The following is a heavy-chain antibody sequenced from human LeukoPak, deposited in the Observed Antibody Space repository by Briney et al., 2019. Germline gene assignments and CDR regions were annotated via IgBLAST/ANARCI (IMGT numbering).Heavy chain of an antibody. CDR3: AREGLPYSGDY. V-gene: IGHV3-7*01. Sequence: GGSLRLSCAASGFTFSNYWMRWARQTPGKGLEWVANIKGDGSEINYVDSVKGRFTISRDNAKNSLSLQMNRLTADDTGVYYCAREGLPYSGDYWGQGTLVTVSS. J-gene: IGHJ4*02. D-gene: IGHD4-11*01. CDR1: GFTFSNYW. CDR2: IKGDGSEI.